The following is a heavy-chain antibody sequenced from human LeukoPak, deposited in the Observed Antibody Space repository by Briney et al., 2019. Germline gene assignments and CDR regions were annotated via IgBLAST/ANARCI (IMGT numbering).Heavy chain of an antibody. Sequence: SVKVSCKASGGTFSSYAISCVRQAPGQGLEWMGGIIPIFGTANYAQKFQGRVTITADESTSTAYMELSSLRSEDTAVYYCARDPGIVVVPAAQRFDPWGQGTLVTVSS. CDR1: GGTFSSYA. V-gene: IGHV1-69*13. CDR2: IIPIFGTA. J-gene: IGHJ5*02. CDR3: ARDPGIVVVPAAQRFDP. D-gene: IGHD2-2*01.